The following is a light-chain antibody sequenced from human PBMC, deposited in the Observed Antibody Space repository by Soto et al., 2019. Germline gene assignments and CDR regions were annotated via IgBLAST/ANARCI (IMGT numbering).Light chain of an antibody. Sequence: QSALTQPASVSGSPGQSITISCTGTSSDVGYYNYVSWYQQHPGKAPKLMIYEVTNRPLGVSNRFSGSKSGNTASLTISGLQAEDEADYFCSSYTSSSTPFYVFGTGTKLTVL. V-gene: IGLV2-14*01. CDR1: SSDVGYYNY. CDR3: SSYTSSSTPFYV. CDR2: EVT. J-gene: IGLJ1*01.